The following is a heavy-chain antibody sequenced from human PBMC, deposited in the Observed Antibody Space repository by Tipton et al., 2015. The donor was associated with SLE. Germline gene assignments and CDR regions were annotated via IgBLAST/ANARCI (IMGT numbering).Heavy chain of an antibody. J-gene: IGHJ6*03. Sequence: QLVQSGAEVKKPGSSVKVSCKASGGTFSSYTISWVRQAPGQGLEWMGRIIPILGIANYAQKFQGRVTITADKSTSTAYMELSSLRSEDTAVYYCAAEVVVPAARNYYYYMDVLGKGTTVTVSS. D-gene: IGHD2-2*01. CDR1: GGTFSSYT. CDR3: AAEVVVPAARNYYYYMDV. V-gene: IGHV1-69*09. CDR2: IIPILGIA.